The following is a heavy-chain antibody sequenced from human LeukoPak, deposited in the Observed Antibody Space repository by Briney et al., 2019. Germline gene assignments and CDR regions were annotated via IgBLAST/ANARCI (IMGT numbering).Heavy chain of an antibody. CDR3: ARQYEY. J-gene: IGHJ4*02. CDR1: GASIISGNYF. CDR2: WHHSGIT. V-gene: IGHV4-39*01. Sequence: SETLSLTCTVSGASIISGNYFWGWVRHAPGKGLEWIGSWHHSGITDYNPSVRSRVTISADTSKNQFSLKLTSVTAADSGLYFCARQYEYWGQGTLVTVSS.